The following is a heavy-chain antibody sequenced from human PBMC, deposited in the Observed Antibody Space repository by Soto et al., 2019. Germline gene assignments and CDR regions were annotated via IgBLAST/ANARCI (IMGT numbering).Heavy chain of an antibody. D-gene: IGHD3-22*01. V-gene: IGHV2-70*04. CDR2: IDWDDDK. CDR1: GFSLSTSGMR. CDR3: ARSRGYRDAFDI. Sequence: SGPTLVNPTQTLTLTCTFSGFSLSTSGMRVSWIRQPPGKALEWLARIDWDDDKFYSTSLKTRLTISKDTSKNQVVLTMTNMDPVDTATYYCARSRGYRDAFDIWGQGTMVTVS. J-gene: IGHJ3*02.